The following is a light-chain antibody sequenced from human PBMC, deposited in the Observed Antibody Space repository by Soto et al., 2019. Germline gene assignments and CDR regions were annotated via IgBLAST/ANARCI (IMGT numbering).Light chain of an antibody. CDR3: QQYYSTGQT. CDR2: WAS. Sequence: VMTHSPGSLAASMANSSTINCKSNRTVLYSSNNKNYLAWYQQKPGQAPKLLIYWASSRESGVPDRFSGRGSGTDFTLTISIPQTEDVAAYYCQQYYSTGQTFGQGTKVDIK. CDR1: RTVLYSSNNKNY. J-gene: IGKJ1*01. V-gene: IGKV4-1*01.